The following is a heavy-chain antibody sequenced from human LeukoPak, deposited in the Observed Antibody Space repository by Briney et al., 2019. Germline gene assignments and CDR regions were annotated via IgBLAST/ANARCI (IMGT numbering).Heavy chain of an antibody. CDR1: GGSISSGSYY. J-gene: IGHJ4*02. CDR2: IYTSGST. V-gene: IGHV4-61*02. Sequence: PSETLSLTCTVSGGSISSGSYYWSWIRQPAGKGLEWIGRIYTSGSTNYNPSLKSRVTISVDTSKNQFSLKLSSVTAADTAVYYRARVAMVRGVICYFDYWGQGTLVTVSS. D-gene: IGHD3-10*01. CDR3: ARVAMVRGVICYFDY.